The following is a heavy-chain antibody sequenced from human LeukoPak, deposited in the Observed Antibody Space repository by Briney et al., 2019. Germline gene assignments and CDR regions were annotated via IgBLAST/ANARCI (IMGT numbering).Heavy chain of an antibody. CDR3: ARGDGATPPDAFDI. D-gene: IGHD3-10*01. Sequence: GSPRLSCAASGFTFSSYSMNWVRQAPGKGLQWASSISSSSSYIYYADSVKGRFTISRDNAKNSLYLQMNSLRGEDTAVYYCARGDGATPPDAFDIWGQGTMVTVSP. J-gene: IGHJ3*02. V-gene: IGHV3-21*01. CDR1: GFTFSSYS. CDR2: ISSSSSYI.